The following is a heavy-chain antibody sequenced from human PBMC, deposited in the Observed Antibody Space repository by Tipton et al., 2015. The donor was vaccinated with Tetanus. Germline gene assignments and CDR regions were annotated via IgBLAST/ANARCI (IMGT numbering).Heavy chain of an antibody. D-gene: IGHD3-22*01. CDR1: GFTFSSYG. V-gene: IGHV3-33*01. Sequence: SLRLSCAASGFTFSSYGMHWVRQAPGKGLEWVAVIWYDGSNKYYADSVKGRFTISRDNSKNTLYLQMNSLRVEDTAVYYCARAGYDSSGYKNYYYYYGMDVWGQGTTVTVSS. J-gene: IGHJ6*02. CDR3: ARAGYDSSGYKNYYYYYGMDV. CDR2: IWYDGSNK.